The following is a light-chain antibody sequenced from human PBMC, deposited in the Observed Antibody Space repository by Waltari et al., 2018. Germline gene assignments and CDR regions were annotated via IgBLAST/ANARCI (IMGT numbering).Light chain of an antibody. CDR3: NSYTGSSSWV. Sequence: QSALTQPASVSGSPGQSITISCTGTASDVAFYNYVSWYQQHPGKAPKVIIYDVRERPSGVSNRFSGSKSGNSAFLTISVLQAEDEADYYCNSYTGSSSWVFGGGTKLTV. CDR2: DVR. CDR1: ASDVAFYNY. V-gene: IGLV2-14*03. J-gene: IGLJ3*02.